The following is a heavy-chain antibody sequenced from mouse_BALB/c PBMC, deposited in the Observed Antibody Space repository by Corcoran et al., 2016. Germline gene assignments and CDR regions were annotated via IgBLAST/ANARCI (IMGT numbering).Heavy chain of an antibody. CDR3: SRYADCYVYYYAMDY. D-gene: IGHD2-3*01. CDR2: INPYNDGT. V-gene: IGHV1S136*01. CDR1: GYTFTSYV. J-gene: IGHJ4*01. Sequence: EVQLQQSGPELVKPGASVKMSCKASGYTFTSYVMHWVKQKPGQGLEWIGYINPYNDGTKYNEKFKGKATLTSDKSSSTAYMELSSLTSEDSAVSYLSRYADCYVYYYAMDYLGQGTSVTVSS.